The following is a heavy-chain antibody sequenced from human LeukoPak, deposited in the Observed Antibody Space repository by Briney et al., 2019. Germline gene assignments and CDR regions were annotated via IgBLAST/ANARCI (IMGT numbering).Heavy chain of an antibody. CDR3: ASLSSGWYFAVAFDI. CDR2: IYSGGST. Sequence: PGGSLRLSYAASGFTVSSNYMSWVRQAPGKGLEWVSVIYSGGSTYYADSVKGRFTISRDNSKNTLYLQMNSLRAEDTAVYYCASLSSGWYFAVAFDIWGQGTMVTVSS. J-gene: IGHJ3*02. D-gene: IGHD6-19*01. V-gene: IGHV3-66*01. CDR1: GFTVSSNY.